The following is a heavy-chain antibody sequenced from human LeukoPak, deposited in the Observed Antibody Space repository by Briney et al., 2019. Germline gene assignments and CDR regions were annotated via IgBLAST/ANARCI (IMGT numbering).Heavy chain of an antibody. Sequence: PSETLSLTCTVSGGSISSGGYYWSWIRQPPGKGLEWIGYIYHSGSTYYNPSLKSRVTISVDRSKNQFSLKLSSVTAADTAVYYCARDGMGYGHEEAYWGQGTLVTVSS. V-gene: IGHV4-30-2*01. J-gene: IGHJ4*02. D-gene: IGHD4-17*01. CDR3: ARDGMGYGHEEAY. CDR1: GGSISSGGYY. CDR2: IYHSGST.